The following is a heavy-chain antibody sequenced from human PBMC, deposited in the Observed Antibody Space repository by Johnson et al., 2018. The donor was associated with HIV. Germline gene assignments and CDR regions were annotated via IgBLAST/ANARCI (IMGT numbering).Heavy chain of an antibody. Sequence: VQLVESGGGLVKPGGSLRLSCVASGFTFSDYYMSWIRQAPGKGLEWLSYIGSGGTTIYSADSVKGRFTISRDNAMNSLYLQMNSLRAGDTAVYYCARGPWAFDIWGQGTMVTVSS. CDR3: ARGPWAFDI. J-gene: IGHJ3*02. CDR1: GFTFSDYY. CDR2: IGSGGTTI. V-gene: IGHV3-11*04.